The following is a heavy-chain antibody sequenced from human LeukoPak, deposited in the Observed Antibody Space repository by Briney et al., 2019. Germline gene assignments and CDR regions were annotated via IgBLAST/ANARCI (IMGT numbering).Heavy chain of an antibody. CDR1: GFTVSSNY. Sequence: PGGSLRLSCAASGFTVSSNYMSWVRQAPGKGLEWVSVIYSGGSTYYADSVKGRFTISRDNSKNTLYLQMNSLRAEDTAAYYCASDSSGYYSEDYWGQGTLVTVSS. CDR2: IYSGGST. D-gene: IGHD3-22*01. V-gene: IGHV3-66*01. CDR3: ASDSSGYYSEDY. J-gene: IGHJ4*02.